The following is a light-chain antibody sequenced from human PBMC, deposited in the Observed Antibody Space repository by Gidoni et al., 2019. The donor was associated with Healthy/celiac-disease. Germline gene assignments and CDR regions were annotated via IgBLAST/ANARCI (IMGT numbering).Light chain of an antibody. CDR3: QQYYSTPFT. Sequence: DIVMTKSPDSLAVSLGERATINCKSSQSVLYSSNNKNYLAWYQQKPGQPPKLLIYCASTRESGVPDRFSGSGSGTDFTLTISSLQAEDVAVYYCQQYYSTPFTFGPGTKVDIK. V-gene: IGKV4-1*01. CDR2: CAS. CDR1: QSVLYSSNNKNY. J-gene: IGKJ3*01.